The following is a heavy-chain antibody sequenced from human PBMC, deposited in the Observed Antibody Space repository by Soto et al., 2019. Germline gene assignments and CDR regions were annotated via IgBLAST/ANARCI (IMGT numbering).Heavy chain of an antibody. CDR3: ASGTTVTLLDY. Sequence: GGSLRLSCAASGFTFSDYYMSWIRQAPGKGLEWVSYISSSRSYTNYADSVKGRFTISRDNAKNSLYLQMNSLRAEDTAVYYCASGTTVTLLDYWGQGTLVTVSS. D-gene: IGHD4-4*01. CDR2: ISSSRSYT. CDR1: GFTFSDYY. V-gene: IGHV3-11*06. J-gene: IGHJ4*02.